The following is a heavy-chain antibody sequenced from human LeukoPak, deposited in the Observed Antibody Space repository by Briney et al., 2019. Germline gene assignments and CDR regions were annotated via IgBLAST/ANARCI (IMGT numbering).Heavy chain of an antibody. J-gene: IGHJ1*01. D-gene: IGHD3-16*02. CDR1: GGSISSYY. Sequence: SETLSLTCTVSGGSISSYYWTWIRQPPGKGLEWIGHIYYSGSINYNPSLKSRVTISVDTSKNQFSLKLSSVTAADTAVYYCAKVGHAVVQYFQHWGQGTLVTVSS. CDR2: IYYSGSI. CDR3: AKVGHAVVQYFQH. V-gene: IGHV4-59*01.